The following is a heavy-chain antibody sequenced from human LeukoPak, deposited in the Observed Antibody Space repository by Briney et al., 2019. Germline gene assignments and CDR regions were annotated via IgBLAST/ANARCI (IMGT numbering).Heavy chain of an antibody. J-gene: IGHJ5*02. CDR3: ARMSCDTLGCPTVYNWIDP. D-gene: IGHD2-15*01. CDR2: IYYSGST. V-gene: IGHV4-31*03. Sequence: PSQTLSLTCTVSGASISDAAYYWSWIRQHPGEGLEWIGYIYYSGSTYCNPSLKSRVTISVDRSKDQFSLKLSSVTAADTAVYYCARMSCDTLGCPTVYNWIDPWGQGTLVTVSS. CDR1: GASISDAAYY.